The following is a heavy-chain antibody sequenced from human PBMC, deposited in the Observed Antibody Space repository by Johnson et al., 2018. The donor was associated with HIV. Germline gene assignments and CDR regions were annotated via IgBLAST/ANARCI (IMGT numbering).Heavy chain of an antibody. D-gene: IGHD6-19*01. CDR2: ISGSGGST. Sequence: VQLVESGGGFVQPGGSLRLSCAASGFTFSSYAMSWVRQAPGKGLEWVSAISGSGGSTYYADSVKGRFTISRDNSKNTLYLQMNSRRAEETAVYYCAKDQRRAVAGHDAFDIWGQGTMVTVSS. V-gene: IGHV3-23*04. J-gene: IGHJ3*02. CDR3: AKDQRRAVAGHDAFDI. CDR1: GFTFSSYA.